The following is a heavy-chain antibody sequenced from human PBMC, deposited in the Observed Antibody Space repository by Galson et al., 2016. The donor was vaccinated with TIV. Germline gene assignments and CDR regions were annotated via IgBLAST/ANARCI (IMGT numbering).Heavy chain of an antibody. CDR2: INPIFGTA. V-gene: IGHV1-69*06. D-gene: IGHD3-10*01. CDR1: GGTFSNFV. Sequence: SVKVSCKASGGTFSNFVISWVRQAPGQGLEWMGSINPIFGTANYAQKFHGRVTITADTSTSTIYMELSSLRSEDTAVYYCARGRGYYFGSGSSYFDYWGQGSLVTVSS. CDR3: ARGRGYYFGSGSSYFDY. J-gene: IGHJ4*02.